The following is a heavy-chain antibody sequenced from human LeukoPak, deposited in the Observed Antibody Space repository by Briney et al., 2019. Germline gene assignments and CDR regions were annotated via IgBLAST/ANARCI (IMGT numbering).Heavy chain of an antibody. CDR3: AREVVAVPAAGNNWFDP. D-gene: IGHD2-2*01. Sequence: ASVKVSCKASGYTFTGYYMHWVRQAPGQGLEWMGWINPNSGGTNYAQKFQGRVTMTRDTSISTAYMELSRVRSDDTAVYYCAREVVAVPAAGNNWFDPWGQGTLVTVSS. CDR2: INPNSGGT. V-gene: IGHV1-2*02. CDR1: GYTFTGYY. J-gene: IGHJ5*02.